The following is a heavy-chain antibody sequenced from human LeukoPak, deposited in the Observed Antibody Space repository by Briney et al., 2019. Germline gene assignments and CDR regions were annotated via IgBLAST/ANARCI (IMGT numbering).Heavy chain of an antibody. CDR3: AVAGKKRAFDI. D-gene: IGHD6-19*01. CDR2: IYYSGST. Sequence: SETLSLTWTVSGGSISSYYWSWIRQPPGKGLEWIGYIYYSGSTNYNPSLRSRVTISVDTSKNQFSLKLSSVTAADTAVYYCAVAGKKRAFDIWGQGTMVTVSS. J-gene: IGHJ3*02. V-gene: IGHV4-59*12. CDR1: GGSISSYY.